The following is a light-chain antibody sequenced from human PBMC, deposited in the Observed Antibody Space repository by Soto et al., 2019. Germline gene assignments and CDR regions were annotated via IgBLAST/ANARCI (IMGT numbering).Light chain of an antibody. J-gene: IGKJ4*01. V-gene: IGKV3-20*01. Sequence: EIVLTQSPGTLSLSPGERATLSCRASQSVSSNYLAWYQQKPGQAPRLLIYGASSRATGIPDRFSGSGSGTDFTLTISRLEPDAFAVYHCQQDGSSTLTFGGGTKVEIK. CDR1: QSVSSNY. CDR2: GAS. CDR3: QQDGSSTLT.